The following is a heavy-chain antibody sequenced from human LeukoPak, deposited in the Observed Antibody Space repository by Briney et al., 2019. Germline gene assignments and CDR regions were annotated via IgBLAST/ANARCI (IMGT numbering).Heavy chain of an antibody. V-gene: IGHV4-59*01. J-gene: IGHJ4*02. Sequence: ASETLSLTCTASGDSISSYYWSWLRQPPGKRLEWIGYVSNIETTNYNPSLKSRVTISVDTSKNQFSLRLNSVTAADTAVYYCARPPHYYDTSGYSVWGQGTLVTVSS. CDR2: VSNIETT. CDR3: ARPPHYYDTSGYSV. CDR1: GDSISSYY. D-gene: IGHD3-22*01.